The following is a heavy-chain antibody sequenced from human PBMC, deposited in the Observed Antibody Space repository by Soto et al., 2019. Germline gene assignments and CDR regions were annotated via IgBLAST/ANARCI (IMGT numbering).Heavy chain of an antibody. D-gene: IGHD6-13*01. CDR3: VLRPVAAGFRFDP. J-gene: IGHJ5*02. CDR1: GFTFSSCW. CDR2: INSDGSST. V-gene: IGHV3-74*01. Sequence: EEQLVESGGGLVQPGGSLRLSCAASGFTFSSCWMHWVRQAPGKGLVWVSRINSDGSSTDYEDSVKGRFTISRDNAKNTLYLQMNSLRAEDTAVYYCVLRPVAAGFRFDPWGQGTLVTVSS.